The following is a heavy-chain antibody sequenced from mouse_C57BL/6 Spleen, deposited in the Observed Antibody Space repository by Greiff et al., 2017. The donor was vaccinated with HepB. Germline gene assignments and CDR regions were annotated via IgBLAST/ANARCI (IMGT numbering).Heavy chain of an antibody. CDR3: ARGGELGHYFDY. D-gene: IGHD4-1*01. Sequence: QVQLQQSGAELVRPGPSVKVSCKASGYAFTNYLIEWVKQRPGQGLEWIGVINPGSGGTNYNEKFKGKATLTADKSSSTAYMQLSSLTSEDSAVYFCARGGELGHYFDYWGQGTTLTVSS. J-gene: IGHJ2*01. V-gene: IGHV1-54*01. CDR2: INPGSGGT. CDR1: GYAFTNYL.